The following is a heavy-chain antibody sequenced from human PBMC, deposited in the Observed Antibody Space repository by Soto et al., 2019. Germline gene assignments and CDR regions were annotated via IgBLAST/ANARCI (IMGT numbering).Heavy chain of an antibody. CDR3: ARGSSGYISSWYYFDY. D-gene: IGHD6-13*01. V-gene: IGHV3-23*01. CDR2: ISGIGGST. J-gene: IGHJ4*02. CDR1: GFTFTDYA. Sequence: EVQLFESGGGLVQPGGSLRLSCAASGFTFTDYALSWVRQAPGKGLEWVATISGIGGSTYLADSVKGRLSISRDNSKNTVSLLMNSLRAEDTAVYFCARGSSGYISSWYYFDYWGRGTLVTVSS.